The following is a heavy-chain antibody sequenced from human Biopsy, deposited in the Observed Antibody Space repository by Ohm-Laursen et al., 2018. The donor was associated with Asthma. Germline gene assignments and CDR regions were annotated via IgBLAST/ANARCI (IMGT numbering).Heavy chain of an antibody. J-gene: IGHJ6*02. CDR3: ARCQVGYSSGWSLLLKKIYYSGMDV. CDR2: IMTVFGTT. V-gene: IGHV1-69*13. CDR1: GGTFSTFA. Sequence: ASVKVSCKAPGGTFSTFAISWVRQAPGQGLEWLGGIMTVFGTTNYAQKFQGRVTITADESTSTAYMEVTSLRSEDTAIYYCARCQVGYSSGWSLLLKKIYYSGMDVWGQGTAVTVSS. D-gene: IGHD6-19*01.